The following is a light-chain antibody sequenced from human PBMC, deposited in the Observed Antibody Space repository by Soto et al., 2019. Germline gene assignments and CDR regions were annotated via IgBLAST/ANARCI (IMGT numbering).Light chain of an antibody. Sequence: QSVVTQPPSVSGAPGQRVTISCTGSSSNLRANYDVHWYQQFPGTAPKLLIYGNNNRPSGVPDRFSGSKSGTSASLAITGLQAEDEADYYCQSFDTRLNSVVFGGGTKVTVL. V-gene: IGLV1-40*01. CDR1: SSNLRANYD. J-gene: IGLJ2*01. CDR2: GNN. CDR3: QSFDTRLNSVV.